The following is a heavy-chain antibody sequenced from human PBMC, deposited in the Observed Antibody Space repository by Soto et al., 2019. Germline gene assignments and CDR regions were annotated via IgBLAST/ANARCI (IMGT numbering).Heavy chain of an antibody. CDR3: ARVGYCSGGSCDYYMDG. Sequence: PGESLKISCKGSGYSFTSYWIGWVRQMPGKGLEWMGIIYPGDSDTRYSPSFQGQVTISADKSISTAYLQWSSLKASDTAMYYCARVGYCSGGSCDYYMDGWGKGTTVTVSS. V-gene: IGHV5-51*01. D-gene: IGHD2-15*01. CDR1: GYSFTSYW. J-gene: IGHJ6*03. CDR2: IYPGDSDT.